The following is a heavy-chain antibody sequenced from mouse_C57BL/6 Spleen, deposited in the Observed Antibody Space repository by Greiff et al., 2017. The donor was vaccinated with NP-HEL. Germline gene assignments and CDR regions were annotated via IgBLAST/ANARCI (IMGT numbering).Heavy chain of an antibody. CDR1: GYSITSGYY. J-gene: IGHJ3*01. V-gene: IGHV3-6*01. D-gene: IGHD2-4*01. Sequence: DVKLQESGPGLVKPSQSLSLPCSVTGYSITSGYYWNWNRQLPGNKLEWMGYISYDGSNNYNPSLKNRISITLDTSKNQFFLKLNSVTTEDTATYYCARGGPYDYDGWFAYWGQGTLVTVSA. CDR2: ISYDGSN. CDR3: ARGGPYDYDGWFAY.